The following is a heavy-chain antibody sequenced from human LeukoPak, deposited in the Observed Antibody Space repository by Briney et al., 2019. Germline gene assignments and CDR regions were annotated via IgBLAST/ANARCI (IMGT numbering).Heavy chain of an antibody. D-gene: IGHD3-10*01. J-gene: IGHJ4*02. Sequence: SSQTLSLTCTVSGGSISTGDYFWTWIRQPPGKGLEWIGYIYYSGSTYYNPSLKSRVTISVDSPKNHFSLKVTSVTAADTAMYYCARGAITMVRGYFDYWGQGTLVTVSS. CDR1: GGSISTGDYF. CDR3: ARGAITMVRGYFDY. CDR2: IYYSGST. V-gene: IGHV4-30-4*01.